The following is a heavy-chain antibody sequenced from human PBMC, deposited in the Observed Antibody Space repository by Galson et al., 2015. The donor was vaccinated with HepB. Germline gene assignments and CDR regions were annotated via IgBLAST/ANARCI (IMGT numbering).Heavy chain of an antibody. CDR2: TYYRSKWYN. D-gene: IGHD6-19*01. J-gene: IGHJ6*02. CDR1: GDSVSSNSAA. V-gene: IGHV6-1*01. Sequence: CAISGDSVSSNSAAWNWIRQSPSRGLEWLGRTYYRSKWYNDYAVSVKSRITINPDTSKNQFSLQLNSVTPEDTAVYYCVRVGGYSSGWYDGYYYSYGMDVWGQGTTVTVSS. CDR3: VRVGGYSSGWYDGYYYSYGMDV.